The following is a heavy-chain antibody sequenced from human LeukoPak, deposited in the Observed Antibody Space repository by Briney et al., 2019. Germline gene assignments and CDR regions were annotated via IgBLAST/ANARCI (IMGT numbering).Heavy chain of an antibody. V-gene: IGHV3-30-3*01. J-gene: IGHJ4*02. D-gene: IGHD2/OR15-2a*01. Sequence: GGSLRLSCAASGFTFSNYAMHWVRQAPGKGLEWVAVISYDGSNKYYADSVKGRFTISRDDSKNTLYLQMNSLRAEDTAVYYCARDRGVGTLGSDYWGQGTLVTVSS. CDR3: ARDRGVGTLGSDY. CDR1: GFTFSNYA. CDR2: ISYDGSNK.